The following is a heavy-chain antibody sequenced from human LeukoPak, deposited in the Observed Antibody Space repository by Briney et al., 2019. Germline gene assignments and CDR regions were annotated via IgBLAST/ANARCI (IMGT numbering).Heavy chain of an antibody. CDR1: GGSISSYY. CDR3: ARQMIAAGKNYYGMDV. CDR2: IYTSGST. J-gene: IGHJ6*02. D-gene: IGHD6-13*01. V-gene: IGHV4-4*07. Sequence: SETLSLTCTASGGSISSYYWTWIRQPAGKGLEWIGRIYTSGSTNYNPSLKSRVTMSVDTSNNQFSLNLSSVTAADTAVYYCARQMIAAGKNYYGMDVWGQGTTVTVSS.